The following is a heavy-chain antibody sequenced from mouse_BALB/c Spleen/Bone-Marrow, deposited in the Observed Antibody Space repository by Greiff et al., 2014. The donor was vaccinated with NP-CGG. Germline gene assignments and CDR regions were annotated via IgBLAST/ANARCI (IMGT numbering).Heavy chain of an antibody. V-gene: IGHV1S53*02. J-gene: IGHJ2*01. CDR2: ISPGTGSI. Sequence: QVQLKESDAELGKPGASVKISCKASGYNFTDHAIYWGKQKPEQGLEWIGYISPGTGSIKYNEKFKDKVTLTADKSSSTAYMQLNSLTSEDSTVYFCNYYGNTFDYWGQGTTLTVSS. CDR3: NYYGNTFDY. CDR1: GYNFTDHA. D-gene: IGHD1-1*01.